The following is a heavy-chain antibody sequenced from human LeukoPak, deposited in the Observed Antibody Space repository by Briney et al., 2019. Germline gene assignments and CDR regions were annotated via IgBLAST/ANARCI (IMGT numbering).Heavy chain of an antibody. J-gene: IGHJ4*02. V-gene: IGHV3-21*01. CDR2: ISTSSDYI. D-gene: IGHD4-23*01. Sequence: GGSLRLSCAASGFTFRSYSMNWVRQAPGKGLEWVSSISTSSDYIYYADSVKGRFTISRDNAGNSLYLQMNSLRAEDTAVYYCARGATVRTPPVDYWGQGTRVTVSS. CDR3: ARGATVRTPPVDY. CDR1: GFTFRSYS.